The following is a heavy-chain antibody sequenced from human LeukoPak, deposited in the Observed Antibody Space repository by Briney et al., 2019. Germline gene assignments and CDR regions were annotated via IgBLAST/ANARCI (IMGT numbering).Heavy chain of an antibody. CDR1: GGSISSYY. CDR2: IYTSGST. V-gene: IGHV4-4*07. Sequence: PSETLSLTCTVSGGSISSYYWSWIRQPAGKGLEWIGRIYTSGSTNYNPSLKSRVTMSVDTSKNQFSLKLSSVTAADTAVYYCARERAQYYYDSSGRGGMVYYFDYWGQGTLVTVSS. CDR3: ARERAQYYYDSSGRGGMVYYFDY. D-gene: IGHD3-22*01. J-gene: IGHJ4*02.